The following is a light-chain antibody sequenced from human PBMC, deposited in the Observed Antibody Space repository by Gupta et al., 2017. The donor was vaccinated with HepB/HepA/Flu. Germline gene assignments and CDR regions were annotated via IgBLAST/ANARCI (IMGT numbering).Light chain of an antibody. J-gene: IGLJ2*01. CDR1: SSDVGGYNY. Sequence: QSALTQPPSASGSPGQSVTISCTGPSSDVGGYNYVSWYQQHPGKAPKLMIYEVSKRPSGVPDRFSGSKSGNTASLTVSGLQAEDEADYYCSSDAGSNNLVFGGGTKLTVL. V-gene: IGLV2-8*01. CDR3: SSDAGSNNLV. CDR2: EVS.